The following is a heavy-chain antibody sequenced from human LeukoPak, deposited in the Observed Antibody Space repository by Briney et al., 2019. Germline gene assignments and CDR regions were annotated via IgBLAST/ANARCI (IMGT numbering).Heavy chain of an antibody. V-gene: IGHV3-48*04. D-gene: IGHD4-17*01. CDR1: GFTFSSYS. CDR2: ISSSSSTI. J-gene: IGHJ4*02. Sequence: GGSLRLSCAASGFTFSSYSMNWVRQAPGKGLGWVSYISSSSSTICYADSVKSRFTISRDNAKNSLYLQMNSLRAEDTAVYYCAREVGYGDYGVDYWGQGTLVTVSS. CDR3: AREVGYGDYGVDY.